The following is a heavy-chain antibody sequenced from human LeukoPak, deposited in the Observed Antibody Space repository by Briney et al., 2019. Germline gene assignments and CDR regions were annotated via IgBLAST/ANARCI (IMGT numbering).Heavy chain of an antibody. CDR2: IYSGGRI. D-gene: IGHD3-10*01. Sequence: GGSLRLSCAASGFTVSSNYMSWVRQAPGKGLEWVSVIYSGGRIYYADSVKGRFTISRDNSKNTLYLQMNSLRAEDTAVYYCARVEGSGSYYYSFNYWGQGTLVTVSS. V-gene: IGHV3-66*01. CDR1: GFTVSSNY. CDR3: ARVEGSGSYYYSFNY. J-gene: IGHJ4*02.